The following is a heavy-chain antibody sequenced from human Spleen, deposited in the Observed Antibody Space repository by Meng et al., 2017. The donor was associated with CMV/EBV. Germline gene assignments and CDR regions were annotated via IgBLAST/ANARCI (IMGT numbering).Heavy chain of an antibody. CDR3: ARDHTRLRHNWFDP. Sequence: SGHTFSGYYRHWVRKAPGQGRQWMGWINPGSGGTFSAEKFRGRVTMTRDTSIDTIYMELKNLTSDDTAVYYCARDHTRLRHNWFDPWGQGTLVTVSS. V-gene: IGHV1-2*02. CDR2: INPGSGGT. CDR1: GHTFSGYY. J-gene: IGHJ5*02. D-gene: IGHD2-15*01.